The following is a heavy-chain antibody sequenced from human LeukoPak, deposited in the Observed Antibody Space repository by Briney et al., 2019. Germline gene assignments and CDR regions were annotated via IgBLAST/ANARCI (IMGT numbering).Heavy chain of an antibody. V-gene: IGHV5-51*01. CDR1: GYFFNTYW. D-gene: IGHD3-10*01. J-gene: IGHJ4*02. CDR3: AGYTGSFTPLDY. CDR2: ISPDDSYT. Sequence: GESLTISCEGSGYFFNTYWVAWVRQTPGKGLEWMGIISPDDSYTRYSPSFAGHITISADKSISTAYLQWTSLKASDSAMYYCAGYTGSFTPLDYWGQGTLVTVS.